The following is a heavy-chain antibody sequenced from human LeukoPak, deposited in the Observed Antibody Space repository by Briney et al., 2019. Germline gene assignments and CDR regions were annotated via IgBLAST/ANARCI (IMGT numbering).Heavy chain of an antibody. CDR2: ISYDGSNK. D-gene: IGHD5-18*01. Sequence: PGGSLRLSCAASGFTFSSYGMHWVRQAPGKGLEWVAVISYDGSNKYYADSVKGRFTISRDNSKNTLYLQMNSLRAEDTAVYYCAKGPRGYSYGYMWFDPWGQGTLVTVPS. CDR3: AKGPRGYSYGYMWFDP. J-gene: IGHJ5*02. V-gene: IGHV3-30*18. CDR1: GFTFSSYG.